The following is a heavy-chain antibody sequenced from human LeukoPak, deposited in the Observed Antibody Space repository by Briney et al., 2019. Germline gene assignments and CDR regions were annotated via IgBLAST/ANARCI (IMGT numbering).Heavy chain of an antibody. J-gene: IGHJ5*02. CDR1: GYTFSGYY. V-gene: IGHV1-2*02. Sequence: GASVKVSCKASGYTFSGYYMHWVRQAPGQGLEWMGWINPNSGGTNYAQKFQGRVTMTRDTSISTAYMELSRLRSDDTAVYYCARSRGRITMVRGVIMGVWWFDPWGQGTLVTVSS. CDR3: ARSRGRITMVRGVIMGVWWFDP. CDR2: INPNSGGT. D-gene: IGHD3-10*01.